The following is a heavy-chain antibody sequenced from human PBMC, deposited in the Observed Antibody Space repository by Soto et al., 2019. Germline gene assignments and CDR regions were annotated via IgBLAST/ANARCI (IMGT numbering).Heavy chain of an antibody. CDR3: AKDFQFLTGYSDAFDI. CDR1: GFTFSSYA. J-gene: IGHJ3*02. V-gene: IGHV3-23*01. Sequence: GGSLRLSCAASGFTFSSYAMSWVRQAPGKGLEWVSAISGSGGSTYYADSVKGRFTISRDNSKNTLYLQMNSLRAEDTAVYYCAKDFQFLTGYSDAFDIWGQGTMVTVSS. CDR2: ISGSGGST. D-gene: IGHD3-9*01.